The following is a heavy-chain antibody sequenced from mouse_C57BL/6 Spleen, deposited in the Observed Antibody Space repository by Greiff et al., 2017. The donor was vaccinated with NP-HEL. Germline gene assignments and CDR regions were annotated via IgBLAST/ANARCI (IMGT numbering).Heavy chain of an antibody. CDR2: IRLKSDNYAT. V-gene: IGHV6-3*01. D-gene: IGHD1-1*01. J-gene: IGHJ2*01. CDR1: GFTFSNYW. CDR3: TPGYYGSSYFDY. Sequence: EVKVEESGGGLVQPGGSMKLSCVASGFTFSNYWMNWVRQSPEKGLEWVAQIRLKSDNYATHYAESVKGRFTISRDDSKSSVYLQMNNLRAEDTGIYYCTPGYYGSSYFDYWGQGTTLTVSS.